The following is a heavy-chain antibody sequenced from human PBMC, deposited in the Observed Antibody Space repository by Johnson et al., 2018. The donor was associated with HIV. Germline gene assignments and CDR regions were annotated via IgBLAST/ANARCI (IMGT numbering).Heavy chain of an antibody. CDR2: IYSGGST. J-gene: IGHJ3*01. V-gene: IGHV3-66*01. CDR3: AKPYYDFWSGYYEYNAFDL. CDR1: GFTVSSNY. Sequence: VQLVESGGGLVQPGGSLRLSCAASGFTVSSNYMSWVRQAPGKGLEWVSVIYSGGSTYYADSVKGRFTISRDNSKNTLSLQMNSLRAEDTAVYYCAKPYYDFWSGYYEYNAFDLWGRGTSVTVS. D-gene: IGHD3-3*01.